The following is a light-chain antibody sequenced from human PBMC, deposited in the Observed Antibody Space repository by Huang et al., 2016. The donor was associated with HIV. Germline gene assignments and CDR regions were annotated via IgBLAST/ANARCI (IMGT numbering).Light chain of an antibody. CDR1: QRISSY. J-gene: IGKJ2*01. V-gene: IGKV1-39*01. Sequence: DIQMTQSPSSLSASVGDRVTITCRASQRISSYLNWYHQKPGKAPKLLIYAASSLQSGVPSRFSGSGSGTDFTLTISSLQPEDFATYYCQQSYSTPYTFDQGTKLEIK. CDR2: AAS. CDR3: QQSYSTPYT.